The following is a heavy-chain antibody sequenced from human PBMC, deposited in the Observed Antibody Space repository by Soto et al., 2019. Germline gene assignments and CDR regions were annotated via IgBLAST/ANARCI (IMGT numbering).Heavy chain of an antibody. Sequence: SETLSLTCTVSGGSISSYYWSWIRQPAGKGLEWIGRIYTSGSTNYNPSLKSRVTMSVDTSKNQFSLKLSSVTAADTAVYYCAREQGDTAMVFYYYYYGMDVWGQGTTVTVSS. CDR1: GGSISSYY. D-gene: IGHD5-18*01. V-gene: IGHV4-4*07. CDR3: AREQGDTAMVFYYYYYGMDV. CDR2: IYTSGST. J-gene: IGHJ6*02.